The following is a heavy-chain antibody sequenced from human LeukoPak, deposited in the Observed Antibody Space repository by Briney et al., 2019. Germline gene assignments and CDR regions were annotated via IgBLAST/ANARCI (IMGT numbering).Heavy chain of an antibody. CDR2: ISWSSGII. CDR3: AKDTGSPADAITMEDNAFGI. Sequence: GRSLRLSCAASGFIFDDHGMHWVRQAPGKGLEWVSGISWSSGIIGYADSVKGRFTISRDNAKNSLDLQMESLRAEDTAVYYCAKDTGSPADAITMEDNAFGIWGQGTMVTVSS. D-gene: IGHD3-3*01. CDR1: GFIFDDHG. J-gene: IGHJ3*02. V-gene: IGHV3-9*01.